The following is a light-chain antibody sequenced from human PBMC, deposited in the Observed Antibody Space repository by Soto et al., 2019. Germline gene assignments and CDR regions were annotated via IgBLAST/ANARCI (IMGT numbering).Light chain of an antibody. Sequence: DIQMTQSPSTLSASVGDRVTITCRASQSICSWLAWYQQKLGKAPKLLIYKASSLESGVPSRFSGSGSETECTLTISILQPDDFATYYCQQYNSYSLTFGGRTKVEIK. V-gene: IGKV1-5*03. CDR1: QSICSW. CDR2: KAS. CDR3: QQYNSYSLT. J-gene: IGKJ4*01.